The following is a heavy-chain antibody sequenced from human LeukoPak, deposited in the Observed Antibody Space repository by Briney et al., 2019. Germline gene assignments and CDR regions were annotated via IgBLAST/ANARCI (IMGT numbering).Heavy chain of an antibody. CDR3: ARAGEQQLVGWFDP. D-gene: IGHD6-13*01. Sequence: SETLSLTCTVSGGSISSYYWSWIRHPPGKGLEWIGYIYYSGSTNYNPSLKSRVTISVDTSKNQFSLKLSSVTAADTAVYYCARAGEQQLVGWFDPWGQGTLVTVSS. J-gene: IGHJ5*02. V-gene: IGHV4-59*01. CDR2: IYYSGST. CDR1: GGSISSYY.